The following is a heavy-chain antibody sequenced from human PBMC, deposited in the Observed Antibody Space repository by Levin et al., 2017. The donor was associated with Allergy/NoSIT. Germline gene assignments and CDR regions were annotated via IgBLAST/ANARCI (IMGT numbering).Heavy chain of an antibody. V-gene: IGHV3-15*05. Sequence: GESLKISCAASGFSFTNAWMSWVRHAPGKGLEWIGRLKSKADGGAADYAAPVKGRFTISRDDSQNTLYLEMKSLKIEDTGVYYCTTESYSSGWYGLPDAFDIWGLGTMVIVSS. CDR2: LKSKADGGAA. CDR3: TTESYSSGWYGLPDAFDI. J-gene: IGHJ3*02. D-gene: IGHD6-19*01. CDR1: GFSFTNAW.